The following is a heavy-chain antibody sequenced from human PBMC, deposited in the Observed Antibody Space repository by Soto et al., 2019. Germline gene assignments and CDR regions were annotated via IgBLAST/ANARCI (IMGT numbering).Heavy chain of an antibody. CDR3: ARESEDLTSNFDY. V-gene: IGHV3-21*01. J-gene: IGHJ4*02. CDR2: ISSTTNYI. Sequence: GGSLRLSCAASGFTVSSNYMNWVRQAPGKGLEWVSSISSTTNYIYYADSMKGRFTVSRDNAKNSVYLDMNSLSAEDTAVYYCARESEDLTSNFDYWGQGTLVTVSS. CDR1: GFTVSSNY.